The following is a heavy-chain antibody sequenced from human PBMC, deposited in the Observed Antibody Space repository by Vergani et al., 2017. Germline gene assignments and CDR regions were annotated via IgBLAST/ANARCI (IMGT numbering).Heavy chain of an antibody. CDR2: INWIRNSI. D-gene: IGHD6-13*01. Sequence: EVQLVESGGGLVKPGGSLRLSCAASGFPFNDYAMTWVRQAPGKGLEWVSGINWIRNSIAYADSVKGRFTISRDNAKNSLYLQMNSLRAEDTALYYCVKDIAASGNYWYFDLWGRGTLVTVSS. J-gene: IGHJ2*01. CDR3: VKDIAASGNYWYFDL. V-gene: IGHV3-9*01. CDR1: GFPFNDYA.